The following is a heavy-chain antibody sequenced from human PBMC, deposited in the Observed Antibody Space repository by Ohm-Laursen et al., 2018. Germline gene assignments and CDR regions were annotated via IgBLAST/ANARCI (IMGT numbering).Heavy chain of an antibody. V-gene: IGHV1-46*01. CDR2: INPSGGST. CDR1: GYTFTSYY. J-gene: IGHJ4*02. CDR3: ARALHARRSSSPQAY. Sequence: SVKVSCKASGYTFTSYYMHWVRQAPGQGLEWMGIINPSGGSTSYAQKFQGRVTMTRDTSTSTVYMELSSLRSEDTAVYYCARALHARRSSSPQAYWGQGTLVTVSS. D-gene: IGHD6-13*01.